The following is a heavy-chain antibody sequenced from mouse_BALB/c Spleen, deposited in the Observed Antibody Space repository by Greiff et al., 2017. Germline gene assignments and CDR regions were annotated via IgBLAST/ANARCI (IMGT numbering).Heavy chain of an antibody. CDR2: IYPGSGNT. Sequence: QVHVKQSGAELARPGASVKLSCKASGYTFTDYYINWVKQRTGQGLEWIGEIYPGSGNTYYNEKFKGKATLTADKSSSTAYMQLSSLTSEDSAVYFCARWDGNLWYFDVWGAGTTVTVSS. V-gene: IGHV1-77*01. J-gene: IGHJ1*01. CDR1: GYTFTDYY. D-gene: IGHD2-1*01. CDR3: ARWDGNLWYFDV.